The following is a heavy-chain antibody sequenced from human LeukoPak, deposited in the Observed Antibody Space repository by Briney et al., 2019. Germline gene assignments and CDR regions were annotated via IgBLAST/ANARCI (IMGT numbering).Heavy chain of an antibody. Sequence: GGSPRLSCATSGFAFHTYEMNWVRQAPGKGLEWLSYISSSGGAVYYADSVKGRFTISRDNAQNSVFLQMNSLRAEDTALYYCARMDYAGNWPDYWGQGTLVTVSS. J-gene: IGHJ4*02. CDR3: ARMDYAGNWPDY. D-gene: IGHD4-23*01. CDR2: ISSSGGAV. V-gene: IGHV3-48*03. CDR1: GFAFHTYE.